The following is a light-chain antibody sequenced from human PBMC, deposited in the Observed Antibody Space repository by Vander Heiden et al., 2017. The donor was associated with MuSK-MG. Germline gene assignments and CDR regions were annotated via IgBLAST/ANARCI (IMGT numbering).Light chain of an antibody. Sequence: DIQRTQSHSTLSASVGDRVTITCRASQSISSWLPWYQQNPGKATKLRIYDASSLESGVPSRFSGSGSGTEFPLTISSLQPDDFATYYCQQYNSYPGTFGQGTKLEIK. CDR1: QSISSW. CDR2: DAS. V-gene: IGKV1-5*01. CDR3: QQYNSYPGT. J-gene: IGKJ2*01.